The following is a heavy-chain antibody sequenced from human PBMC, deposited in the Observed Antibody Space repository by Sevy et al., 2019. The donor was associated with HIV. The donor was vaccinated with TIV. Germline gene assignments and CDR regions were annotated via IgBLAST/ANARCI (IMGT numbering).Heavy chain of an antibody. D-gene: IGHD4-17*01. V-gene: IGHV3-15*01. J-gene: IGHJ2*01. Sequence: GESLKISCAASGFTFSNVWTSWVRQASGKGLEWVGRIQSKSEGGTTDYAAPVKGRFSISRDESSDTLYLQMNSLKTEDTAVYYCTTMMRLYGDPNFWYFDPWGRGTLVTVSS. CDR2: IQSKSEGGTT. CDR1: GFTFSNVW. CDR3: TTMMRLYGDPNFWYFDP.